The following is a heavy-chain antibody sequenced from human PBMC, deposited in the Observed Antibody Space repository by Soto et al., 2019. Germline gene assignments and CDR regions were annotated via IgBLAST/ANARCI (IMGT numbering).Heavy chain of an antibody. D-gene: IGHD4-4*01. CDR3: AKSHKGVTSGPPFDY. V-gene: IGHV3-23*01. CDR2: ISGSGRST. CDR1: GFSFNNYA. J-gene: IGHJ4*02. Sequence: GGSLRLSCAASGFSFNNYAMSWVRQAPGKGLEWVSTISGSGRSTYYADSVKGRFTISRDNSKNTLNLQMNSLRAEDTAVFYCAKSHKGVTSGPPFDYWGQGTLVTFSS.